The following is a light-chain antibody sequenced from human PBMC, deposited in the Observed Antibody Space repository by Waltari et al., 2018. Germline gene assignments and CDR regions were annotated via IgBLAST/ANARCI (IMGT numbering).Light chain of an antibody. Sequence: QSALTQPPFASGSPGQSVPISCTGTSSDVGGYNYVSWYHQHPGRAPKLMIYEVTKRPSGVPDRFSGSKSGNTASLTVSGLQAEDEADYYCSSYAGSFVVFGGGTKLTVL. CDR3: SSYAGSFVV. CDR1: SSDVGGYNY. J-gene: IGLJ2*01. V-gene: IGLV2-8*01. CDR2: EVT.